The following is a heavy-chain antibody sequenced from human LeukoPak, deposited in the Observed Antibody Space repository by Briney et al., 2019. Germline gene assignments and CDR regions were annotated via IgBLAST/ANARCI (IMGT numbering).Heavy chain of an antibody. CDR2: IYHSGST. V-gene: IGHV4-4*02. CDR1: GGSISSSNW. CDR3: ARSVASIAARRWFDP. J-gene: IGHJ5*02. D-gene: IGHD6-6*01. Sequence: SETLSLTCAVSGGSISSSNWWSWVRQPPGKGLEWIGEIYHSGSTNYNPSLKSRVTISVDKSKNQFSLKLSSVTAADTAVYYCARSVASIAARRWFDPWGQGTLVTVSS.